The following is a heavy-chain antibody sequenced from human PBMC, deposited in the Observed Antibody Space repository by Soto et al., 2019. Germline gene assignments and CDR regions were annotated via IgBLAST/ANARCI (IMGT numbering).Heavy chain of an antibody. CDR1: GFTFSSYA. CDR2: ISGSGGSI. D-gene: IGHD3-3*01. V-gene: IGHV3-23*01. Sequence: PGGSLRLSCAASGFTFSSYAMSWVRQAPGKGLEWVSAISGSGGSIYYADSVKGRFTISRDNAKNSLYLQMNSLRDEDTAVYYCARDDDFWSGYYHLDYWGQGTLVTVSS. J-gene: IGHJ4*02. CDR3: ARDDDFWSGYYHLDY.